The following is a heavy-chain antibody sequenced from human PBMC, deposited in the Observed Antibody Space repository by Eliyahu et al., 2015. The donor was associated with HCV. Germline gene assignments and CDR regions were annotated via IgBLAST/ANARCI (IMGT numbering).Heavy chain of an antibody. CDR1: GXSISXYY. D-gene: IGHD6-19*01. V-gene: IGHV4-59*01. CDR3: AREYSSGWYDY. J-gene: IGHJ4*02. Sequence: QVQLQESGPGLVKPSETLSLTCTVXGXSISXYYWXWIRQXXGKGLEXXGYIYYSGSTNYNPSLKSRVTISVDTSKNQFSLKLSSVTAADTAVYYCAREYSSGWYDYWGQGTLVTVSS. CDR2: IYYSGST.